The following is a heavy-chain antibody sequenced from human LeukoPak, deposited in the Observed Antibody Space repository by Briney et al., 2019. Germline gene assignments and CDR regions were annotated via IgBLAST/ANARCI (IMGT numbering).Heavy chain of an antibody. D-gene: IGHD2-2*01. J-gene: IGHJ4*02. V-gene: IGHV3-48*01. Sequence: GGSLRLSCAASGFTFSSYSMTWVRQAPGKGLEWISYVGISSGNTKYADSVKGRFTISGDKAKNSLYLQMNSLRVEDTAVYYCARDTKYAFDNWGQGTLVTVSS. CDR2: VGISSGNT. CDR3: ARDTKYAFDN. CDR1: GFTFSSYS.